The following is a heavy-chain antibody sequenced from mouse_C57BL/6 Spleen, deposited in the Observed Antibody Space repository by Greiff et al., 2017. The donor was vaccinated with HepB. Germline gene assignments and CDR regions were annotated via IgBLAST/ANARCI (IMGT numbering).Heavy chain of an antibody. V-gene: IGHV2-2*01. Sequence: QVQLKESGPGLVQPSQSLSITCTVSGFSLTSYGVHWVRQSPGKGLEWLGVIWSGGSTDYNAAFISRLSISKDNSKSQVFLKMNSLQADDTAIYYCARDGYYVLYAMDYWGQGTSVTVSS. J-gene: IGHJ4*01. CDR3: ARDGYYVLYAMDY. D-gene: IGHD2-3*01. CDR2: IWSGGST. CDR1: GFSLTSYG.